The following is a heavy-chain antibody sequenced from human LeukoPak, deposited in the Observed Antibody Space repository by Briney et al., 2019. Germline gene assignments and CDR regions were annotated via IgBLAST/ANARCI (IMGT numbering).Heavy chain of an antibody. J-gene: IGHJ6*02. CDR3: ARDRMNGTDV. Sequence: GESLRLSCAASGXTFSTYWMSWVRQAPGKGLEWVGIMKKDGTEENYVDSVKGRFTISRDNARNSLFLEMNSLRVADTAVYFCARDRMNGTDVWGQGTTVTVSS. CDR2: MKKDGTEE. D-gene: IGHD2-15*01. V-gene: IGHV3-7*05. CDR1: GXTFSTYW.